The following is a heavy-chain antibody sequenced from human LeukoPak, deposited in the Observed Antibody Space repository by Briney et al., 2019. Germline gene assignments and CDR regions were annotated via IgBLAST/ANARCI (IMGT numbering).Heavy chain of an antibody. CDR2: ISGPGGST. D-gene: IGHD6-13*01. CDR3: AKRGLAAALFR. J-gene: IGHJ4*02. Sequence: GGSLRLSCAASGFTFSNYGMSWVRQAPGKGLDWVSAISGPGGSTYYADSVKGRFTISRDNSKNTLYLQMNRLRAEDTAVYYCAKRGLAAALFRWGQGTLVTVSS. CDR1: GFTFSNYG. V-gene: IGHV3-23*01.